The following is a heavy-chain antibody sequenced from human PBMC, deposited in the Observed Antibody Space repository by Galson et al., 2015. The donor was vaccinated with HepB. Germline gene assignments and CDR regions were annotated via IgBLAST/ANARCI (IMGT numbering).Heavy chain of an antibody. Sequence: SLRLSCAASGFIFNSYAMNWVRQAPGKGLEWVSTIGGSGPSTYYADSVKGRFTIYRDNSKNTLYLQMSSLRADDTAVYYCAKAAAVARLNWFDPWGQGTLVTVSS. CDR3: AKAAAVARLNWFDP. V-gene: IGHV3-23*01. D-gene: IGHD6-19*01. J-gene: IGHJ5*02. CDR2: IGGSGPST. CDR1: GFIFNSYA.